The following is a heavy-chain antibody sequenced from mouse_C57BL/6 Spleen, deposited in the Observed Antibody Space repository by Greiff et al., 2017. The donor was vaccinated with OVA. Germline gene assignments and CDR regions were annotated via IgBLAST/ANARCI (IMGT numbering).Heavy chain of an antibody. V-gene: IGHV1-50*01. Sequence: QVQLQQSGAELVKPGASVKLSCKASGYTFTSYWMQWVKQRPGQGLEWIGEIDPSDSYTNYNQKFKGKATLTVDTSSSTAYMQLSSLTSEDSAVYYCARGVVTYYFDYWGQGTTLTVSS. CDR3: ARGVVTYYFDY. CDR1: GYTFTSYW. J-gene: IGHJ2*01. CDR2: IDPSDSYT. D-gene: IGHD2-2*01.